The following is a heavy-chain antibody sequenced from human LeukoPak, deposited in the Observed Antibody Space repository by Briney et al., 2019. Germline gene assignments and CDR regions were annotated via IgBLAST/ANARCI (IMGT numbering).Heavy chain of an antibody. D-gene: IGHD2-2*01. CDR3: AFFRRGHQLLYGGTMVNY. J-gene: IGHJ4*02. Sequence: GASVKVSCKVSGYTFIDYDIHWVQQAPGKGLEWMGLLDPEDGETVYADKFRGRITISADSSTGTAYMELRRLRSEDTAVYFCAFFRRGHQLLYGGTMVNYWGQGILVTVSS. CDR2: LDPEDGET. V-gene: IGHV1-69-2*01. CDR1: GYTFIDYD.